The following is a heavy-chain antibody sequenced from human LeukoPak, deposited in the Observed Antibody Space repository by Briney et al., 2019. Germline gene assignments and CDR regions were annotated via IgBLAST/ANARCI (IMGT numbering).Heavy chain of an antibody. D-gene: IGHD2-15*01. CDR2: ISAYNGNT. CDR1: GYTFTSYG. V-gene: IGHV1-18*01. Sequence: ASVKVSCKASGYTFTSYGISWVRQAPGQGLEWMGWISAYNGNTNYAQKLQGRVTMTTDTSTSTAYMELRSLRSDDTAVYYCARVWFQYCSGGSCFPGTTDNFDYWGQGTLVTVSS. J-gene: IGHJ4*02. CDR3: ARVWFQYCSGGSCFPGTTDNFDY.